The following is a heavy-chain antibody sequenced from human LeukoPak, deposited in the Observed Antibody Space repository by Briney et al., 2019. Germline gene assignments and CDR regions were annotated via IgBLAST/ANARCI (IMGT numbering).Heavy chain of an antibody. CDR1: GFTFSSYA. J-gene: IGHJ6*02. CDR3: TRLRLGNYYYYYGMDV. Sequence: GGSLRLSCAASGFTFSSYAMSWVRQAPGKGLEWVSAISGSGGSTYYADSVKGRFTISRDNSKNTAYLQMNSLKTEDTAVYYCTRLRLGNYYYYYGMDVWGQRTTVTVSS. D-gene: IGHD4-17*01. V-gene: IGHV3-23*01. CDR2: ISGSGGST.